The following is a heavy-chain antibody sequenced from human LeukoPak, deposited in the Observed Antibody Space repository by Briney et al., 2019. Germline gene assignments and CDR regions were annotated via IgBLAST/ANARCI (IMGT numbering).Heavy chain of an antibody. D-gene: IGHD3-10*01. J-gene: IGHJ5*02. Sequence: ASVKVSCTASGYTFTGYYMHWVRQAPGQGLEWMGWINPNSGGTNYAQKFQSRVTMTRDTSISTAYMELSRLRSDDTAVYYCARGSHMLLWFGEDLGRRFDPWGQGTLVTVSS. CDR1: GYTFTGYY. CDR3: ARGSHMLLWFGEDLGRRFDP. V-gene: IGHV1-2*02. CDR2: INPNSGGT.